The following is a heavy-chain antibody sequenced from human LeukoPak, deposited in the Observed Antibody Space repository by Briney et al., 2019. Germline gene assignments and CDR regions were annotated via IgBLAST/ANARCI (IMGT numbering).Heavy chain of an antibody. CDR2: ISTSTTTI. Sequence: GGSLRLSCAASGFTFSDYYMSWVRQAPGKGLEWISYISTSTTTIYYANSVKGRFTISRDNAKKSLYLQMNSLRVEDTGVYYCASWGEGALDNWGQGTLVTVSS. CDR1: GFTFSDYY. CDR3: ASWGEGALDN. D-gene: IGHD1-26*01. V-gene: IGHV3-11*04. J-gene: IGHJ4*02.